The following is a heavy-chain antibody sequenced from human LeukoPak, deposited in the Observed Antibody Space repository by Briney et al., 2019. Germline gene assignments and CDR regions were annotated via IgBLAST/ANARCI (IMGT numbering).Heavy chain of an antibody. CDR3: ARDPAGTGFDP. Sequence: GGSLRLSCAASGFTFSSYSMNWVRQAPGKGLEWVSSISSRSTYIYYADSVRGRFTISRDNAKNSLYLRMNSPRAEDTSVYYCARDPAGTGFDPWGQGTLVTVSS. D-gene: IGHD6-13*01. CDR1: GFTFSSYS. J-gene: IGHJ5*02. CDR2: ISSRSTYI. V-gene: IGHV3-21*01.